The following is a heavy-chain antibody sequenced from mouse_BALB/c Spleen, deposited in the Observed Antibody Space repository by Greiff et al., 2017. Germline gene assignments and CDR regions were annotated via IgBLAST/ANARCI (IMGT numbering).Heavy chain of an antibody. CDR3: ARDRDGTTAFWYFDV. J-gene: IGHJ1*01. D-gene: IGHD1-2*01. Sequence: VHLVESGPGLVAPSQSLSITCTVSGFSLTGYGVNWVRQPPGKGLEWLGMIWGDGSTDYNSALKSRLSISKDNSKSQVFLKMNSLQTDDTARYYCARDRDGTTAFWYFDVWGAGTTVTVSS. CDR1: GFSLTGYG. CDR2: IWGDGST. V-gene: IGHV2-6-7*01.